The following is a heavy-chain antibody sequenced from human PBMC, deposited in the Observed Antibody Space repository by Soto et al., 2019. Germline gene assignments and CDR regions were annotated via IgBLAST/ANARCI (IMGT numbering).Heavy chain of an antibody. CDR2: IIPIFGTA. D-gene: IGHD1-26*01. Sequence: SVKVSCKASGGTFSSYAISWVRQAPGQGLEWMGGIIPIFGTANYAQEFQGRVTITADESTSTAYMELSSLRSEDTAVYYCARAFIVSGSGSYYGVGPHYYYGMDVWGQGTTVTVSS. CDR3: ARAFIVSGSGSYYGVGPHYYYGMDV. V-gene: IGHV1-69*13. CDR1: GGTFSSYA. J-gene: IGHJ6*02.